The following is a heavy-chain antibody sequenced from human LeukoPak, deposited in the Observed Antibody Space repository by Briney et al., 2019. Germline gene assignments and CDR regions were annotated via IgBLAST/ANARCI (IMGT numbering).Heavy chain of an antibody. Sequence: ASVKVSCKASGYSFTTNAMNWVRQAPGQGLEWMGWINTNTGNPTYVQGFTGRFVFSSDTSVSTAYLQITSLKAEDTAVYYCARGPRYYGSGTYYFDYWGQGTLVTVSS. D-gene: IGHD3-10*01. J-gene: IGHJ4*02. CDR2: INTNTGNP. V-gene: IGHV7-4-1*02. CDR3: ARGPRYYGSGTYYFDY. CDR1: GYSFTTNA.